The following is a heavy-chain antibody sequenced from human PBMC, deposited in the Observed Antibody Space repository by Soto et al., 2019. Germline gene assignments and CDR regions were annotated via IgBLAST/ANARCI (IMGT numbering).Heavy chain of an antibody. J-gene: IGHJ4*02. CDR1: GDSVTSGDYY. Sequence: SETLSLTCTVSGDSVTSGDYYWSWIRQPPGKGPEGIGNIYQNGNTDYNPSLKSRLTISLDASKSQFSLKLSSVTAADTAVYYCARDRSVWGNYRPSFDSWGRGTLVTVSS. CDR2: IYQNGNT. D-gene: IGHD3-16*02. CDR3: ARDRSVWGNYRPSFDS. V-gene: IGHV4-30-4*01.